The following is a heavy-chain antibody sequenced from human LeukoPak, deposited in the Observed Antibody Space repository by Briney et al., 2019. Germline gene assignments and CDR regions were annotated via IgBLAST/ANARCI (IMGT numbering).Heavy chain of an antibody. CDR3: ARRAGKYSHPYDY. CDR2: IYSGGNT. Sequence: QPGGSLRLSCAASGFTLSSYAMSWVRQAPGKGLEWVSFIYSGGNTHYSDSVKGRFTISRDNSKNTLYLQMNSLRAEDTAIYYCARRAGKYSHPYDYWGQGTPVTASS. V-gene: IGHV3-53*01. D-gene: IGHD2-15*01. J-gene: IGHJ4*02. CDR1: GFTLSSYA.